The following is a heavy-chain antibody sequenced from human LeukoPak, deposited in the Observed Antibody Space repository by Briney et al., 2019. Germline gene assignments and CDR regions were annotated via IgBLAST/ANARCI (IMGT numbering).Heavy chain of an antibody. D-gene: IGHD3-3*01. Sequence: GFLRLSCVASGFTFSNYNMNWVRQAPGKGLEWVSSIIVSGTYIYYADALKGRFTISRDNAKNSLYLQMNSLRAEDTAVYYCARDPYYDFWSDYGTEAFDIWGQGTMVTVSS. CDR2: IIVSGTYI. V-gene: IGHV3-21*01. J-gene: IGHJ3*02. CDR1: GFTFSNYN. CDR3: ARDPYYDFWSDYGTEAFDI.